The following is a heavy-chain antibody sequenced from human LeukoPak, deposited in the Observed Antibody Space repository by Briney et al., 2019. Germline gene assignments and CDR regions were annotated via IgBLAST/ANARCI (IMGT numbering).Heavy chain of an antibody. D-gene: IGHD2-15*01. CDR1: GGSITSSSYY. Sequence: SETLSLTCTVSGGSITSSSYYWGWIRQPPGKGLEWIGSVYYSGNSYNNPSLKSRVTLSVDTSKNQFSLKLSSVTAADTAVYYCARGYCSGGSCYSYYYYNYMDVWGKGTTVTVSS. V-gene: IGHV4-39*07. CDR3: ARGYCSGGSCYSYYYYNYMDV. CDR2: VYYSGNS. J-gene: IGHJ6*03.